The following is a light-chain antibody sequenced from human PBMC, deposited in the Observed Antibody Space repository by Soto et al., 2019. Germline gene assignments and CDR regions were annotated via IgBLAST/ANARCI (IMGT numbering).Light chain of an antibody. CDR2: EGS. CDR1: SSDVGTYNL. V-gene: IGLV2-23*01. J-gene: IGLJ3*02. CDR3: SSYGGSTTLWV. Sequence: QSALTQPASVSGSPGQSITISCTGTSSDVGTYNLVSWYQHHPGKVPKLIIYEGSKRPSGVSVRFSGSRSGNTATLTISGLQTEDEADYFCSSYGGSTTLWVFGGGTKLTVL.